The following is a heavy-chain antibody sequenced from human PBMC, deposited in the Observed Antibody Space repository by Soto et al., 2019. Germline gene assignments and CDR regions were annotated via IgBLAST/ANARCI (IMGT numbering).Heavy chain of an antibody. Sequence: GESLKISCKGSGYSFTSYWIGWVRQMPEKGLGWMAIIYPGDSDTRYSPSFQGQVTISADKSISTAYLQWSSLKASDTAMYYCVRGKPVNRNYYRMDVWAQGTKVTVSS. V-gene: IGHV5-51*01. CDR3: VRGKPVNRNYYRMDV. CDR1: GYSFTSYW. D-gene: IGHD4-17*01. CDR2: IYPGDSDT. J-gene: IGHJ6*02.